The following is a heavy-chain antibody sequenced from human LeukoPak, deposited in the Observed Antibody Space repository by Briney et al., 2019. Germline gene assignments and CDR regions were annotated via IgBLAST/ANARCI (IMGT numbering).Heavy chain of an antibody. CDR3: TVLIRGWYDY. CDR1: GFAFSNYW. D-gene: IGHD6-19*01. J-gene: IGHJ4*02. Sequence: PGGSLRLSCVASGFAFSNYWMTWVRQAPGKGLEWVANIKQDGSEKNYVDSVKGRFTISRDNAKNSLYLQMNSLRAEDTAVYYCTVLIRGWYDYWGQGTLVTVSS. V-gene: IGHV3-7*01. CDR2: IKQDGSEK.